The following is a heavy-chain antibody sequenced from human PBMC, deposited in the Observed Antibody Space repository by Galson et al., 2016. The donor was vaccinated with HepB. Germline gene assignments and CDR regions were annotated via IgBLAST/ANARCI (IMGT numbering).Heavy chain of an antibody. Sequence: SLRLSCAASGFTFDDYAMHWVRQAPGKGLEWVSSISWNSGNIGHADSVKGRFNISRDNAKNSLYLQMNSLRAEDTALYYCARGYLNYFEHWGQGTLVNVSS. D-gene: IGHD2-15*01. CDR1: GFTFDDYA. V-gene: IGHV3-9*01. CDR3: ARGYLNYFEH. J-gene: IGHJ4*02. CDR2: ISWNSGNI.